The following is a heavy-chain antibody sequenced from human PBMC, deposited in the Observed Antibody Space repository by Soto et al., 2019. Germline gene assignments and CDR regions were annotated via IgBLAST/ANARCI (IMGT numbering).Heavy chain of an antibody. D-gene: IGHD3-10*01. CDR1: GFTFSNAW. Sequence: EVQLVESGGGLVKPGGSLRLSCAASGFTFSNAWMSWVRQAPGKGLEWVGRIKSNTDDGTTDYAAPVKGRFTISRDDSKHMLYLQMNSLKTDDTAVYYCATPGITMLRGFDYWGQGTLVTVSS. V-gene: IGHV3-15*01. CDR2: IKSNTDDGTT. CDR3: ATPGITMLRGFDY. J-gene: IGHJ4*02.